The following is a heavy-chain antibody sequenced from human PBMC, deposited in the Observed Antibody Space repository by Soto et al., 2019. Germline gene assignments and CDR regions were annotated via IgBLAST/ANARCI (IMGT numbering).Heavy chain of an antibody. CDR1: GGSISSSSYY. D-gene: IGHD3-9*01. Sequence: KTSETLSLTCSVFGGSISSSSYYWGWIRQPPGKGLEWIGSIYYSGSTYYNPSLKSRVTISVDTSKNQFSLKLSSVTAADTAVYYCATRTGSILTGYGMDVWGQGTTVTVSS. CDR3: ATRTGSILTGYGMDV. V-gene: IGHV4-39*01. J-gene: IGHJ6*02. CDR2: IYYSGST.